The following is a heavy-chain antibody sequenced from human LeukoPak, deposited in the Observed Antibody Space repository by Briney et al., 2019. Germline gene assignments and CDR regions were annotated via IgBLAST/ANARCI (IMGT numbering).Heavy chain of an antibody. J-gene: IGHJ3*02. CDR1: GFTFDDYA. CDR2: IRWDSGTI. D-gene: IGHD1-26*01. Sequence: GGSLRLSCAASGFTFDDYAMHWVRQAPGKGLEWVSGIRWDSGTIGYADSVKGRFTISRDNAKNSLYLQMNSLRAEDIALYYCAKGGSGSYSLDAFDIWGQGTMVTVSS. CDR3: AKGGSGSYSLDAFDI. V-gene: IGHV3-9*03.